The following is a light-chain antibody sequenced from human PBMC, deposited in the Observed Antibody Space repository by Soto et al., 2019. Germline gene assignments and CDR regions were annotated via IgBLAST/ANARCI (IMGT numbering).Light chain of an antibody. Sequence: EIVLTQSPGTLSLSPGDRVSISCRASQTVISSYLAWYQHKPAQAPRLLIYGASSRATGIPDRFSGSGSGTDFTLTISRLEPEDFAIHYCQQNGNSLFTFGPGTKVEIK. V-gene: IGKV3-20*01. CDR3: QQNGNSLFT. CDR2: GAS. CDR1: QTVISSY. J-gene: IGKJ3*01.